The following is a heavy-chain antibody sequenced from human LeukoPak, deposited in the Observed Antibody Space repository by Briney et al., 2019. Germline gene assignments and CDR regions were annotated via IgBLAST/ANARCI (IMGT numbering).Heavy chain of an antibody. CDR2: IYHSGST. J-gene: IGHJ3*02. V-gene: IGHV4-30-2*01. CDR3: ARGDRRSSPDYDSSGYYVDAFDI. D-gene: IGHD3-22*01. CDR1: GASISSGGYS. Sequence: PSETLSLTCAVSGASISSGGYSWSWIRQPPGKGLEWIGYIYHSGSTYYNPSLKSRVTISVDRSKNQFSLKLSSVTAADTAMYYCARGDRRSSPDYDSSGYYVDAFDIWGQGTMVTVSS.